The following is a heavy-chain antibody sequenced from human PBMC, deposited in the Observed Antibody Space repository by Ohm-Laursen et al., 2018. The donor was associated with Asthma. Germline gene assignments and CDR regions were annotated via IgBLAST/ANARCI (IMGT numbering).Heavy chain of an antibody. CDR2: MNPNSGNT. J-gene: IGHJ4*02. CDR3: ARVDPYGEGDY. V-gene: IGHV1-8*01. D-gene: IGHD4-17*01. CDR1: GYTFTSYD. Sequence: ASVKVSCKASGYTFTSYDINWVRQATGQGLEWMGWMNPNSGNTGYAQKLQGRVTMTTDTSTSTAYMELRSLRSDDTAVYYCARVDPYGEGDYWGQGTLATVSS.